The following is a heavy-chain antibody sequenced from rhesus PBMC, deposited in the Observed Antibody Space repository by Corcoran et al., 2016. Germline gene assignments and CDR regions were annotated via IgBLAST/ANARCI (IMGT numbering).Heavy chain of an antibody. CDR1: GYTFTSYY. J-gene: IGHJ4*01. Sequence: QVQLVQSGAEIKQPGASVKLSCKASGYTFTSYYMHWVRQAPGQGLEWIRLNSPEKGNKGYAQNVQGRETIHTDTSTSTGYMELSSLRSEDTAVYYCTRAYSGSALDYWGQGVLVSVSS. CDR3: TRAYSGSALDY. V-gene: IGHV1-1*01. D-gene: IGHD3-16*01. CDR2: NSPEKGNK.